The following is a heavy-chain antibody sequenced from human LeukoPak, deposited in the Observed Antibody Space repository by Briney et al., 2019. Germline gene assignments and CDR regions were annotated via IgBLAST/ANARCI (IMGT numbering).Heavy chain of an antibody. CDR2: ISSDSRTK. CDR3: ARDTGIALVGSWTPGGY. J-gene: IGHJ4*02. CDR1: GFTFSYYF. D-gene: IGHD6-19*01. Sequence: GGSLRLSCTASGFTFSYYFMNWFRQAPGQGLEWVSYISSDSRTKYYADSVKGRFTISRDNAENSLYLQMNSLRDEDTAVYYCARDTGIALVGSWTPGGYWGQGTLVTVSS. V-gene: IGHV3-48*02.